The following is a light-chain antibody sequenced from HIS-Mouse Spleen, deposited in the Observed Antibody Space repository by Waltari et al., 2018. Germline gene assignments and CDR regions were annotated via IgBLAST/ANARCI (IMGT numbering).Light chain of an antibody. CDR2: EDS. J-gene: IGLJ2*01. V-gene: IGLV3-10*01. Sequence: SYELTQPPSVSVSPGQTARIHCSGDALPKKYPYLYQQKAGQAPVLVIYEDSKRPSGIPERFSGSSSGTMATLTISGAQVEDEADYYCYSTDSSGNHRVFGGGTKLTVL. CDR3: YSTDSSGNHRV. CDR1: ALPKKY.